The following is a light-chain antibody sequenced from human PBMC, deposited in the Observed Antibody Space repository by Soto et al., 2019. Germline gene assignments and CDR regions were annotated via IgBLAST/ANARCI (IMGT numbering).Light chain of an antibody. CDR2: DND. CDR3: ATWDTSLSAGV. CDR1: SSNIGSAY. Sequence: QSVLTQPPSVSAAPGQKVTISCSGSSSNIGSAYVSWYQQVPGTAPKLLIYDNDKRPSGIPDRFSGSRSGTSAALDITGLQTGDEASYYCATWDTSLSAGVFGGGTKLTVL. J-gene: IGLJ2*01. V-gene: IGLV1-51*01.